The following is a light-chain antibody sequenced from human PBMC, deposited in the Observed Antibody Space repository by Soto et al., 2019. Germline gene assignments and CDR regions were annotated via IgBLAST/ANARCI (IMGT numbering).Light chain of an antibody. CDR1: QSVDSY. CDR2: DAS. V-gene: IGKV3-11*01. J-gene: IGKJ4*01. CDR3: QQYHNWPVT. Sequence: EIVLTQSPATLSLSPGERATLSSRASQSVDSYLAWYQQKVGQAPRLLIYDASNRATGIPARFSGSGSGTDFTLTVNSLQSEDIAVYYCQQYHNWPVTFGGGTKVDIK.